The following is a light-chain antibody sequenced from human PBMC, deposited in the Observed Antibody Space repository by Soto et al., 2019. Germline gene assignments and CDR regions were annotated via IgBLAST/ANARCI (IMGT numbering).Light chain of an antibody. Sequence: QSVLTQPASVSGSPGQSITISCTGTSSDTGGYDYVSWYQHHPGKAPKFIIYGVTNRPSGVSHRFSGSKSANTASLTISGLQAEDEADYYCTSYTSSSTHLFGTGTKVTVL. CDR2: GVT. CDR1: SSDTGGYDY. V-gene: IGLV2-14*01. J-gene: IGLJ1*01. CDR3: TSYTSSSTHL.